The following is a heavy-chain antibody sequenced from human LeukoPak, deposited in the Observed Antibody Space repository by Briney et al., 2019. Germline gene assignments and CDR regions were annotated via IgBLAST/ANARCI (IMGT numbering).Heavy chain of an antibody. CDR2: ISAYNGNT. CDR1: GYTFTSYG. CDR3: ARDAPLAVAGMRPIDY. Sequence: GASVKVSCKASGYTFTSYGISWVRQAPGQGLEWMGWISAYNGNTNYAQKLQGRVTMTTDTSTSTAYMELRSLRSDDTAVYYCARDAPLAVAGMRPIDYWGQGTLVTVSS. D-gene: IGHD6-19*01. J-gene: IGHJ4*02. V-gene: IGHV1-18*01.